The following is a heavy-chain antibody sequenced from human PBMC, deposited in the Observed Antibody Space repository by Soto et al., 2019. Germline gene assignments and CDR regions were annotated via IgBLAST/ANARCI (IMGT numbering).Heavy chain of an antibody. Sequence: GASVKVSCKASGYTFTSYAMHWVRQAPGQRLEWMGWINAGNGNTKYSQKFQGRVTITRDTSASTAYMELSSLRSEDTAVYYCARDIRFGYSYGYDYWGQGTLVTVSS. CDR2: INAGNGNT. CDR1: GYTFTSYA. J-gene: IGHJ4*02. V-gene: IGHV1-3*01. CDR3: ARDIRFGYSYGYDY. D-gene: IGHD5-18*01.